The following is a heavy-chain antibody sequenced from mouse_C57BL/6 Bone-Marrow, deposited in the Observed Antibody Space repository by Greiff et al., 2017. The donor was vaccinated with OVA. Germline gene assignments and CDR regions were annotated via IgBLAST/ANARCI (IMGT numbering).Heavy chain of an antibody. CDR3: ARTYYSNYVYFDY. J-gene: IGHJ2*01. V-gene: IGHV5-17*01. CDR2: ISSGSSTI. CDR1: GFTFSDYG. D-gene: IGHD2-5*01. Sequence: EVMLVESGGGLVKPGGSLKLSCAASGFTFSDYGMHWVRQAPEKGLEWVAYISSGSSTIYYADTVKGRFTISRDNAKNTLCLQMTSLRSEDTAMYYCARTYYSNYVYFDYWGQGTTLTVSS.